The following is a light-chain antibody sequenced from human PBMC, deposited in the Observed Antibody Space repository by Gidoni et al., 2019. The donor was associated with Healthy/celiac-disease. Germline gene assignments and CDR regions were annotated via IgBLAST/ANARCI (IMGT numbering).Light chain of an antibody. CDR3: QQSYITLLT. J-gene: IGKJ4*01. Sequence: DIQMTQSPSSLSASVGDRVTITCQASQSISSYLNWYQQKPVKAPKLLIYAASSLQSGVPSRFIRSGSLTDFALTIINLQPEDFATYCCQQSYITLLTFGGGTKVEIK. CDR2: AAS. V-gene: IGKV1-39*01. CDR1: QSISSY.